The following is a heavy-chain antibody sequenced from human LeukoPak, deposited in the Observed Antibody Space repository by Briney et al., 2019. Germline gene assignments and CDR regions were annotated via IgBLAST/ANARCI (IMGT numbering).Heavy chain of an antibody. CDR3: ARVRGYSYVGSFDY. D-gene: IGHD5-18*01. CDR2: IWYDGSNK. V-gene: IGHV3-33*01. CDR1: GFTFSSYG. Sequence: GGSLRLSCAASGFTFSSYGMHWVRQAPGKGLEWVAVIWYDGSNKCYADSVKGRFTISRDNSKNTLYLQMNSLRAEDTAVYYCARVRGYSYVGSFDYWGQGTLVTVSS. J-gene: IGHJ4*02.